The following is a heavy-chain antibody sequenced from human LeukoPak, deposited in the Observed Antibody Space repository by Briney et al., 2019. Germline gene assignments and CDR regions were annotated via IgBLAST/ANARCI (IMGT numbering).Heavy chain of an antibody. J-gene: IGHJ4*02. CDR1: GFTFSSYA. CDR2: ISGSGGST. Sequence: PGGSLRLSCAASGFTFSSYAMSWVRQAPGKGLEWVSAISGSGGSTYYADSVKGRFTISRNNSKNTLYLQMNSLRAEDTAVYYCARTRLRYYDSSGYYDYWGQGTLVTVSS. CDR3: ARTRLRYYDSSGYYDY. D-gene: IGHD3-22*01. V-gene: IGHV3-23*01.